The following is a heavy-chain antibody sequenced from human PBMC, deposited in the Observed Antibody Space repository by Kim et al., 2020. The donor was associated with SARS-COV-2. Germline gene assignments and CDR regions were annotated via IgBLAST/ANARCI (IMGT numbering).Heavy chain of an antibody. CDR3: ARDWGIPDVDAPMDPYYYGMDV. Sequence: ASVKVSCKASGYRLSDYYIHWVRQAPGQGLEWMAIINPGNGNTAYALKFQGRLSVTRDTSTSTVYMELSSLRSDDTAVYYCARDWGIPDVDAPMDPYYYGMDVWGQGTTVTVPS. D-gene: IGHD5-18*01. V-gene: IGHV1-46*01. J-gene: IGHJ6*02. CDR1: GYRLSDYY. CDR2: INPGNGNT.